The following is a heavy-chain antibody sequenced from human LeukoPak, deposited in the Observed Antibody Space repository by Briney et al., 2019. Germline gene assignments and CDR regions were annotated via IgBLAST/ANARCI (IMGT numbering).Heavy chain of an antibody. Sequence: ASVKVSCKASGGTFSSYAISWVRQAPGQGLEWMGGIIPIFGTANYAQKFQGRVTITTDESTSTVYMDLSSPRTEDTAVYYCARGTAYGSGSLDYWGQGTLVIVSS. D-gene: IGHD3-10*01. CDR2: IIPIFGTA. V-gene: IGHV1-69*05. J-gene: IGHJ4*02. CDR1: GGTFSSYA. CDR3: ARGTAYGSGSLDY.